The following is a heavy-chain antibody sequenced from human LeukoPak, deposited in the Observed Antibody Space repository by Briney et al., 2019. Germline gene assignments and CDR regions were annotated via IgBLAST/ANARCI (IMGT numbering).Heavy chain of an antibody. Sequence: GGSLRLSCAASGFTFSSYPMHWVRQAPGKGLEWVAVISYDGSNKYYADSVKGRFTISRDNSKNTLYLQMNSLRAEDTAVYYCAKDYYDSSGYYLGQIYYYYYYGMDVWGQGTTVTVSS. CDR1: GFTFSSYP. V-gene: IGHV3-30*04. D-gene: IGHD3-22*01. CDR3: AKDYYDSSGYYLGQIYYYYYYGMDV. J-gene: IGHJ6*02. CDR2: ISYDGSNK.